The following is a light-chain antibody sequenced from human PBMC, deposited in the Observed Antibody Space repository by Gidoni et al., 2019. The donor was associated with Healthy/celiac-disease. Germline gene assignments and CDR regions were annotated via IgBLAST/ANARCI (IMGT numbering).Light chain of an antibody. Sequence: ELVLTQSPATLSLSPGERATLSCRASQSVSSYLAWYQQKPGQAPRLLIYDASNRATGIPARFSGSGSGTDFTLTISSLEPEDFAVYYCQQRSNWRMYTFGQGTKLEIK. CDR3: QQRSNWRMYT. V-gene: IGKV3-11*01. CDR2: DAS. J-gene: IGKJ2*01. CDR1: QSVSSY.